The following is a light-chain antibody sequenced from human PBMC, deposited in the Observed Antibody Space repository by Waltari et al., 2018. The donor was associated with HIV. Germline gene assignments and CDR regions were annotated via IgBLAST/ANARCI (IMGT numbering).Light chain of an antibody. Sequence: SSELTQDPAVSVALGRTVRITCQGDSRRSDYASWYQQKPGQAPVLVIYGKNNRPSGIPDRFSGSSSGNTASLTITGAQAEDEADYYCNSRDSSGNHVVFGGGTKLTVL. CDR2: GKN. V-gene: IGLV3-19*01. J-gene: IGLJ2*01. CDR3: NSRDSSGNHVV. CDR1: SRRSDY.